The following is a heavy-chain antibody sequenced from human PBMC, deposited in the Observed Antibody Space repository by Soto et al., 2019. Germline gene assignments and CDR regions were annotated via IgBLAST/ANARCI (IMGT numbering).Heavy chain of an antibody. J-gene: IGHJ4*02. CDR1: GFTFSSYA. V-gene: IGHV3-23*01. D-gene: IGHD6-6*01. Sequence: EVQLLESGGGLVQPGGSLRLSCAASGFTFSSYAMSWVRQAPGKGLEWVSAISGSGGSTYYADSVKGRFTISRDNSKNTLYLQMNSLRAEDTAVYYCAKRGGGKARPISWYFDYWGQGTLVTVSS. CDR2: ISGSGGST. CDR3: AKRGGGKARPISWYFDY.